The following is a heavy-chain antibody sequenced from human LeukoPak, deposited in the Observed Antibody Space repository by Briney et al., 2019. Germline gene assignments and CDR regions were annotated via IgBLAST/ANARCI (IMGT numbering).Heavy chain of an antibody. Sequence: GSLRLSCAASGLPFSSNAMSWVRQAPGRGLEWVSGISTSGGTTYYEDSVKGRFTISRDNSRNTLYVQMNSLRAEDTAVYYCAKEYCSCGSCYSLVDYWGQGTLVTVSS. CDR2: ISTSGGTT. J-gene: IGHJ4*02. CDR1: GLPFSSNA. D-gene: IGHD2-15*01. CDR3: AKEYCSCGSCYSLVDY. V-gene: IGHV3-23*01.